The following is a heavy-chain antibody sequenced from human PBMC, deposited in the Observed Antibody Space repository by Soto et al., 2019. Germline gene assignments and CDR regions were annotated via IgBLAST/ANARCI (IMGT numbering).Heavy chain of an antibody. CDR3: ARPCSYLSVAFDL. CDR2: INAGNGNT. D-gene: IGHD2-21*01. J-gene: IGHJ3*01. Sequence: QVQLVQSGAEVKKPGASVRVSCKASGYTFISYAIHWARQAPGQRLEWMGWINAGNGNTKYSQKFQGRVTITRDTSANTAYMELSGLKFEDTAIYYCARPCSYLSVAFDLWGQGTMVTVSS. CDR1: GYTFISYA. V-gene: IGHV1-3*01.